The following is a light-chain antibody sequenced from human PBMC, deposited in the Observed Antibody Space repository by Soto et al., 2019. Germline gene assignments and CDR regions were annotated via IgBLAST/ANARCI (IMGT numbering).Light chain of an antibody. CDR2: DAS. CDR3: QQRSNWLT. J-gene: IGKJ4*01. V-gene: IGKV3-11*01. CDR1: QSVSSY. Sequence: ENVLTQSPATLSLSPGERATLSCRASQSVSSYLAWYQQKPGQAPRLLIHDASNRATGIPARFSGSGSGTDFTLTISSLEPEDFAVYYCQQRSNWLTFGGGTKVEIK.